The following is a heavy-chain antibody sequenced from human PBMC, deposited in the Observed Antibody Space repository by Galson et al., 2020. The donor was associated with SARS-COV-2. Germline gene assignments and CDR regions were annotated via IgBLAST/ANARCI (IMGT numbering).Heavy chain of an antibody. J-gene: IGHJ4*02. Sequence: ESGPTLVQPPQLLTLTYTFSGLLLRASGMSGNGTRKPRGKGLEWQARIDWDDDEYYNTSLKARLTISKDTSKNQVVLTMTNMDPVDTATYYCARIDSSGCRGNYWGQGTLVTVSA. D-gene: IGHD6-19*01. V-gene: IGHV2-70*11. CDR1: GLLLRASGMS. CDR3: ARIDSSGCRGNY. CDR2: IDWDDDE.